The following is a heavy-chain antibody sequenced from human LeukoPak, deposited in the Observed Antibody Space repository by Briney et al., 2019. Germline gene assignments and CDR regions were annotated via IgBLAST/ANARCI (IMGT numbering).Heavy chain of an antibody. CDR1: GFTFSSYA. CDR2: ISGSGGST. CDR3: AKDPSGVMMSRLFDY. Sequence: GGSLRLPCAASGFTFSSYAMSWVRQAPGKGLEWVSAISGSGGSTYYADSVKGRFTISRDNSKNTLYLQMNSLRAEDTAVYYCAKDPSGVMMSRLFDYWGQGTLVTVSS. J-gene: IGHJ4*02. V-gene: IGHV3-23*01. D-gene: IGHD2-21*01.